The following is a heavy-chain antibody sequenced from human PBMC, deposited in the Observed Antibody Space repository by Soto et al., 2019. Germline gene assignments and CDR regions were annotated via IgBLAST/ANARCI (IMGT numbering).Heavy chain of an antibody. J-gene: IGHJ4*02. D-gene: IGHD7-27*01. V-gene: IGHV1-18*01. CDR2: ISDNNGNP. Sequence: QVQLVQSGAEVKKPGASVKVSCKASVYTFMSYGFSWVRPAPGQGLEWRGWISDNNGNPNYAQKLQGRVTMTTDTATRTASMDLRSLRSDDTAVYYCARELGIYALDYWGQGTLGTVSA. CDR3: ARELGIYALDY. CDR1: VYTFMSYG.